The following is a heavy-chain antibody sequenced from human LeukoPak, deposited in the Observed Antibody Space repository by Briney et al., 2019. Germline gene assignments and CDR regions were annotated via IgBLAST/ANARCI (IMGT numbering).Heavy chain of an antibody. V-gene: IGHV1-2*02. CDR1: GYTFTSYD. CDR2: INPNSGGT. Sequence: ASVTVSCKGSGYTFTSYDINWVRQAPGQGLEWMGWINPNSGGTNYTQKFQGRVTMTRDTSISTAYMELSRLRSDDTAVYYCARGAAAAGSYYFDYWGQGTLVTVSS. CDR3: ARGAAAAGSYYFDY. J-gene: IGHJ4*02. D-gene: IGHD6-13*01.